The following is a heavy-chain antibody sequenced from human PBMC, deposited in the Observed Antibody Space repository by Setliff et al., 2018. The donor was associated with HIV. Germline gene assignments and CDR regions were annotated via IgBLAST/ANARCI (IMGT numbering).Heavy chain of an antibody. CDR2: IYYSGST. D-gene: IGHD3-16*01. V-gene: IGHV4-59*12. J-gene: IGHJ4*02. CDR3: ARERSLITNRRYFDS. CDR1: GGSISSYY. Sequence: SETLSLTCTVSGGSISSYYWSWIRQPPGKGLEWIGYIYYSGSTNYNPSLKSRVTISVDTSKNQFSLKVSSVTAADTAVYYCARERSLITNRRYFDSWGQGTLVTVS.